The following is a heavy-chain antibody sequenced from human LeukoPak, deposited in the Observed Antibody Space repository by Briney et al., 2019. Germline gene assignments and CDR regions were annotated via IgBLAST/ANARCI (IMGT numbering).Heavy chain of an antibody. CDR1: GFTFSSYA. V-gene: IGHV3-30-3*01. D-gene: IGHD3-22*01. CDR2: ISHDGSNK. J-gene: IGHJ1*01. Sequence: GRSLRLSCAASGFTFSSYAMHWVRQAPGKGLEWVAVISHDGSNKYYADSVKGRFTISRDNSKNTLYLQMNSLRAEDTAVYYCARDLGESDYYDSSGYYYVTPQHWGQGTLVTVSS. CDR3: ARDLGESDYYDSSGYYYVTPQH.